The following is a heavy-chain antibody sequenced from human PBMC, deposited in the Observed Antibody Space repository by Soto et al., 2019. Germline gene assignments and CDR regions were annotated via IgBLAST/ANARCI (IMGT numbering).Heavy chain of an antibody. Sequence: PSQTLSLTCVISGDSVSSNSAAWNWIRQSPSRGREWLGRTYYRTRWYYDYAVSVRSRITVNPDTSKNQFSLQSTSVTPEDTAVYYCAGTTSHYWYYMDVWGKGTTVTVSS. V-gene: IGHV6-1*01. CDR2: TYYRTRWYY. CDR3: AGTTSHYWYYMDV. D-gene: IGHD1-7*01. CDR1: GDSVSSNSAA. J-gene: IGHJ6*03.